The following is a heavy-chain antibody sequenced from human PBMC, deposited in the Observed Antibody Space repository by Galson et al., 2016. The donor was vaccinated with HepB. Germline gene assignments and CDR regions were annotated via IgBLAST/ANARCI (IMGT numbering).Heavy chain of an antibody. V-gene: IGHV3-7*01. CDR1: GFTFSTYW. J-gene: IGHJ6*04. CDR2: IKKDGSEK. Sequence: SLRLSCAAPGFTFSTYWMTWVRQAPGKGLEWVANIKKDGSEKYYVDSVKGRFTISRDNAKNSLYLQMNSLRAEDTAVYYCTRRKRRWLSRGGYYYGLDVWGKGTTVTVSS. CDR3: TRRKRRWLSRGGYYYGLDV. D-gene: IGHD5-12*01.